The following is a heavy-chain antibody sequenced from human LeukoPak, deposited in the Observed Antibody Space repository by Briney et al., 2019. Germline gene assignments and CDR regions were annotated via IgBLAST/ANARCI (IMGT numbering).Heavy chain of an antibody. CDR1: GGSFSGYY. J-gene: IGHJ6*03. Sequence: PPETLSLTCAVYGGSFSGYYWSWIRQPPGKGLEWIGEINHSGSTNYNPSLKSRVTISVDTSKNQFSLKLSSVTAADTAVYYCARDLSPNYDFWSGYYHYYYMDVWGKGTTVTVSS. D-gene: IGHD3-3*01. V-gene: IGHV4-34*01. CDR3: ARDLSPNYDFWSGYYHYYYMDV. CDR2: INHSGST.